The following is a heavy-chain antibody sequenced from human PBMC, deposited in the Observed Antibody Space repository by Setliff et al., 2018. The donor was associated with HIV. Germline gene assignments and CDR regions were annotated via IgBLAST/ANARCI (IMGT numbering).Heavy chain of an antibody. D-gene: IGHD3-9*01. CDR3: AGSILTGYYTFGADY. CDR2: IIPIFGTT. V-gene: IGHV1-69*05. CDR1: GGTFSSYA. J-gene: IGHJ4*02. Sequence: SVKVSCKASGGTFSSYAISWVRQAPGQGLEWMGGIIPIFGTTSYAQKFQGRVTITTDESTTTAYMELSSLRSEDTALNYCAGSILTGYYTFGADYWGQGTLVTVSS.